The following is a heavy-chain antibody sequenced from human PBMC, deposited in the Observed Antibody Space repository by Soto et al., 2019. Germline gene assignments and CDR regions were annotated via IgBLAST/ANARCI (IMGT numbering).Heavy chain of an antibody. CDR3: ATKDAYSSGWYSGAFDI. Sequence: ASVKVSCKASGGTFSSYAISWVRQAPGKGLEWMGGFDPEDGETIYAQKFQGRVTMTEDTSTDTAYMELSSLRSEDTAVYYCATKDAYSSGWYSGAFDIWGQGTMVTVSS. J-gene: IGHJ3*02. V-gene: IGHV1-24*01. CDR1: GGTFSSYA. D-gene: IGHD6-19*01. CDR2: FDPEDGET.